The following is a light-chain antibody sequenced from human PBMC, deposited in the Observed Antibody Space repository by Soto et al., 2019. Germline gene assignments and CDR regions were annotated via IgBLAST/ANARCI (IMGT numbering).Light chain of an antibody. Sequence: EIELTQSPATLSSFQGDRVTLSCRASQGVNTRLAWYQHRPGQAPRLLIYLTSNRAAGIPARFSGSGSGTDFTLTISRLEPEDFSVYYCQQYGSSPGWTFGQGTKVDI. V-gene: IGKV3-20*01. CDR1: QGVNTR. J-gene: IGKJ1*01. CDR3: QQYGSSPGWT. CDR2: LTS.